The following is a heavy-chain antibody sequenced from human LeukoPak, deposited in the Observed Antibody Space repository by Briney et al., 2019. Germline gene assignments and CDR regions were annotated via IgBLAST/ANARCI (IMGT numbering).Heavy chain of an antibody. CDR3: ARGIYWLDY. CDR1: GFTFSSYG. D-gene: IGHD5-12*01. V-gene: IGHV3-33*01. Sequence: GGSLRLSCAASGFTFSSYGMHWVRQAPGKGLEWVAVIWYDGSNKYYADSVKGRFTISRDNAKNSLHLQMNSLRAEDTAVYYCARGIYWLDYWGQGTLVTVSS. CDR2: IWYDGSNK. J-gene: IGHJ4*02.